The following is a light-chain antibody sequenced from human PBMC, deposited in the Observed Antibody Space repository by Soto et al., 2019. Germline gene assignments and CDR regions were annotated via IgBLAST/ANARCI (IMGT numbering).Light chain of an antibody. CDR1: SSNIGSNT. Sequence: QSVLTQPPSASGTPGQRVTISCSGSSSNIGSNTVNWYQQLPGTAPKLLIYSNNQRPSGVPDRFSGSKSGTSAYLAISGLQAEDEADYYCAAWDDSLNGWVFGGGTTLTVL. CDR2: SNN. CDR3: AAWDDSLNGWV. V-gene: IGLV1-44*01. J-gene: IGLJ3*02.